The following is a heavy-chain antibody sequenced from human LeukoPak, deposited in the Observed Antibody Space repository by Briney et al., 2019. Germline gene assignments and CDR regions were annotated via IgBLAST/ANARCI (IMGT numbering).Heavy chain of an antibody. V-gene: IGHV4-4*07. J-gene: IGHJ4*02. Sequence: PSETLSLTCTVSGGSISSYCWSWIRQPAGKGLEWIGRIYTSGSTNYNPSLKSRVTMSVDTSKNQFSLKLSSVPAADTAVYYCARLGGAIFGVVRGYYFDYWGQGTLVTVSS. D-gene: IGHD3-3*01. CDR2: IYTSGST. CDR1: GGSISSYC. CDR3: ARLGGAIFGVVRGYYFDY.